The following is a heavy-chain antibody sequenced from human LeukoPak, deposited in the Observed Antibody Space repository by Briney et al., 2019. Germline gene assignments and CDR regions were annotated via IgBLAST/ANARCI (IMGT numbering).Heavy chain of an antibody. CDR1: GYTFTSYG. D-gene: IGHD3-22*01. CDR3: ARTYDSGGSYYSRRVVYIDF. CDR2: ISGYNGNT. Sequence: GASVKVSCKASGYTFTSYGISWVRQAPGEGLEWMGWISGYNGNTNYAQKLQDRVTMTTDTSTGTASMELRSLRSDDTAVYYCARTYDSGGSYYSRRVVYIDFWGQGTLVTVSS. J-gene: IGHJ4*02. V-gene: IGHV1-18*01.